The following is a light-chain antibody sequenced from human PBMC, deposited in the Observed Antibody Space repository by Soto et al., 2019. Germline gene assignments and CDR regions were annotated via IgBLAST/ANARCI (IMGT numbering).Light chain of an antibody. Sequence: EIVLTQSPATLSLSPGERATLSCRASPSVTNILAWYQQKPGQAPRLLIYGASNRATGIPARFSGSGSGTEFTLTISSLESEDSAVYYCQQYNIWPPVTFGQGTRLEI. CDR2: GAS. J-gene: IGKJ5*01. CDR3: QQYNIWPPVT. V-gene: IGKV3-15*01. CDR1: PSVTNI.